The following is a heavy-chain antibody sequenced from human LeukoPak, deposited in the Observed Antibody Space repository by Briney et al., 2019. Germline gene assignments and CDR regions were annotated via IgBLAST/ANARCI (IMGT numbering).Heavy chain of an antibody. V-gene: IGHV4-59*01. D-gene: IGHD3-10*01. CDR1: GGSISSYY. Sequence: SETLSLTCTVSGGSISSYYWSWIRQPPGKGLEWIGYIYCSGSTNYNPSLKSRVTISVDTSKNQFSLKLSSVTAADTAVYYCARDRVGSGSDYWGQGTLVTVSS. CDR3: ARDRVGSGSDY. J-gene: IGHJ4*02. CDR2: IYCSGST.